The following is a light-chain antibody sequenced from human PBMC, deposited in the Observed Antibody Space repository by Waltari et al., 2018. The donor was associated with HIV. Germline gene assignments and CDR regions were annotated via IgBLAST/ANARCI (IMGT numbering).Light chain of an antibody. CDR2: LGS. V-gene: IGKV2-28*01. CDR1: HSLLHSNGYNS. CDR3: MQALQTPFT. J-gene: IGKJ3*01. Sequence: DIVMTQSPLSLPVTPGEPASISCMSSHSLLHSNGYNSLDWYLQKPGQSPQLLIDLGSNRASGVHDRFSGSGSGTDFTLKISRVEAEDVGVYYCMQALQTPFTFSPGTKVDIK.